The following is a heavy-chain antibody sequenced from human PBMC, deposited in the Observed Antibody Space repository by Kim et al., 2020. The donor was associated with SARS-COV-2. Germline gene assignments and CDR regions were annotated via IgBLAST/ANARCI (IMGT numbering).Heavy chain of an antibody. J-gene: IGHJ4*02. D-gene: IGHD3-3*01. V-gene: IGHV3-23*01. Sequence: YEDSVRGRFTITRDNSKNTLYLQLNSLRAEDTAVYYCAIVASKLRFLNFESWGQGTLVTVSP. CDR3: AIVASKLRFLNFES.